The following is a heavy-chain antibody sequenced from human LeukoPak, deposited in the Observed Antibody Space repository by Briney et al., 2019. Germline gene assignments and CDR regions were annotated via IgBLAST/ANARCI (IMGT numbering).Heavy chain of an antibody. V-gene: IGHV1-2*02. D-gene: IGHD3-22*01. J-gene: IGHJ4*02. CDR1: GYTFTGYY. CDR2: INPNSGGT. Sequence: ASVKVSCKASGYTFTGYYMHWVRQAPGQGLEWMGLINPNSGGTNYAQKFQGRVTMTRDTSISTAYMELSRLRSDDTAVYYCARGGDYYDSSAAGFDYWGQGTLVTVSS. CDR3: ARGGDYYDSSAAGFDY.